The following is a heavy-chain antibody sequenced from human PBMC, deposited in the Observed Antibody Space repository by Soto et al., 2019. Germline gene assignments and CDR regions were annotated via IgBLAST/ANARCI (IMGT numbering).Heavy chain of an antibody. CDR1: GGSISSSNW. Sequence: QVQLQESGPGLVKPSGTLSLTCAVSGGSISSSNWWSWVRQPPGKGLEWIGEIYHSGSTNYNPSLKSRVTISVDKSKNQFSLKLSYVTAADTAVYYCARGYYDSSGYYSNLDAFDIWGQGTMVTVSS. V-gene: IGHV4-4*02. J-gene: IGHJ3*02. CDR3: ARGYYDSSGYYSNLDAFDI. D-gene: IGHD3-22*01. CDR2: IYHSGST.